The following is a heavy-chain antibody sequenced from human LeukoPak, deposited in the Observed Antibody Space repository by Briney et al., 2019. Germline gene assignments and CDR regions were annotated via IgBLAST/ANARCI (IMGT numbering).Heavy chain of an antibody. CDR2: ISYDGSNK. J-gene: IGHJ6*02. V-gene: IGHV3-30*04. CDR3: ARVASQNYCGGDCYAYYYGMDV. Sequence: GGSLRLSCAASGFTFSSYAMHWVRQAPGKGLEWVAVISYDGSNKYYADSVKGRFTISRDNSKNTLYLQMNSLRAEDTAVYYCARVASQNYCGGDCYAYYYGMDVWGQGTTVTVSS. CDR1: GFTFSSYA. D-gene: IGHD2-21*02.